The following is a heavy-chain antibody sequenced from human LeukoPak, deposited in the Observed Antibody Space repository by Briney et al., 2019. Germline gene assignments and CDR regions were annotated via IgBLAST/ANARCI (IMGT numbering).Heavy chain of an antibody. Sequence: GESLQISFKGSGYRFTSYWIGWVRPMPGKGLGWRGIIYPGDSDTRYSPSFQGQVTISADKSISTAYLQWSSLKASDTAMYYCARQTIVGAISNWFDPWGQGTLVTVSS. CDR3: ARQTIVGAISNWFDP. V-gene: IGHV5-51*01. CDR1: GYRFTSYW. D-gene: IGHD1-26*01. J-gene: IGHJ5*02. CDR2: IYPGDSDT.